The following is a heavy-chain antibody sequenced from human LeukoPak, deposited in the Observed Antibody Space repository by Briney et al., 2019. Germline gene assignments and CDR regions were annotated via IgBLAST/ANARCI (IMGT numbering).Heavy chain of an antibody. D-gene: IGHD5-24*01. J-gene: IGHJ4*02. CDR3: AKDSQEMATTASFDY. V-gene: IGHV3-21*01. CDR2: ISSSSSYI. CDR1: GFTFSTYS. Sequence: PGGSLRLSCAASGFTFSTYSMNWVRQAPGKGMEWVSSISSSSSYIYYADSVKGRFTISRDNSKNTLYLQMNSLRAEDTAVYYCAKDSQEMATTASFDYWGQGTLVTVSS.